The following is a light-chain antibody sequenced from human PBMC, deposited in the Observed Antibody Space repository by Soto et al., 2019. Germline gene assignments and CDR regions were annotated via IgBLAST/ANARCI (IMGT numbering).Light chain of an antibody. CDR3: QQYGSSPWT. Sequence: IELTESPGTLSLSRWERATLSCRASQSVSSSYLAWYQQKPGQAPRLLIYGASSRATGIPDRFSGSGSGTDFTLTISSLEPEDFAVNYCQQYGSSPWTFGQATKVDIK. CDR2: GAS. CDR1: QSVSSSY. J-gene: IGKJ1*01. V-gene: IGKV3-20*01.